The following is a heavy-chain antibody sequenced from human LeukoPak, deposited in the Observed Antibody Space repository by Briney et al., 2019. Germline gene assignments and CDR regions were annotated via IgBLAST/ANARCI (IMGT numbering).Heavy chain of an antibody. CDR3: ARGIAVAGIVGYFDY. CDR2: IYYSGST. Sequence: SETLSLTCTVSGGSISSSNYYWGWIRQPPGKGLEWIGCIYYSGSTYYNPSLKSRVTISVDTSKNQFSLKLSSVTAADTAVYYCARGIAVAGIVGYFDYWGQGTLVTVSS. J-gene: IGHJ4*02. CDR1: GGSISSSNYY. D-gene: IGHD6-19*01. V-gene: IGHV4-39*01.